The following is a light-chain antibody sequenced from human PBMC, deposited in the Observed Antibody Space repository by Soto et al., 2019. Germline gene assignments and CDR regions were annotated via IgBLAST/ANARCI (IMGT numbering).Light chain of an antibody. CDR1: SGSVSTSYY. CDR2: NTY. Sequence: QTVVTQEPSSSVSPGGTVTLTWGLSSGSVSTSYYPSWYQQTPGQAPRTLISNTYTRSSRVPDRFSASILGDKAALTIPGDRTDDESAYYCVLYMGRGISVFGGGTNLTVL. CDR3: VLYMGRGISV. V-gene: IGLV8-61*01. J-gene: IGLJ2*01.